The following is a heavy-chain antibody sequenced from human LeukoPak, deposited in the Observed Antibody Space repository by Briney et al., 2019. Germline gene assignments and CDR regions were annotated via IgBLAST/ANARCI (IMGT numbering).Heavy chain of an antibody. CDR3: AGSEIVLTNAFDI. J-gene: IGHJ3*02. CDR2: IYTSGST. D-gene: IGHD2/OR15-2a*01. Sequence: PSETLSLTCTVSGGSISSYYRSWIRQPPGKGLEWIGYIYTSGSTNYNPSLKSRVTISVDTSKNQFSLKLSSVTAADTAVYYCAGSEIVLTNAFDIWGQGTMVTVSS. V-gene: IGHV4-4*09. CDR1: GGSISSYY.